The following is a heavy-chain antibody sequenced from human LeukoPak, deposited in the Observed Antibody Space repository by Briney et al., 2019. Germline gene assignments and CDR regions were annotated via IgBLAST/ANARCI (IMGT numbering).Heavy chain of an antibody. D-gene: IGHD3-22*01. Sequence: GGSLRLSCTTSGFNFRAYWMAWVRQAPGKGLEWVSYISSSGNIINYADSVKGRFTISRDNAKNSLYLQMNSLRAEDTAVYYCARGGGDWDTMIVAVTPHFDYWGQGTVVTVSS. CDR1: GFNFRAYW. CDR3: ARGGGDWDTMIVAVTPHFDY. CDR2: ISSSGNII. J-gene: IGHJ4*03. V-gene: IGHV3-11*04.